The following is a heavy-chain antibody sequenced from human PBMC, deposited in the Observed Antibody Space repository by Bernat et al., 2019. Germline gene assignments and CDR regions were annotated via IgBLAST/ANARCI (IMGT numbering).Heavy chain of an antibody. J-gene: IGHJ3*02. D-gene: IGHD6-19*01. CDR1: GFTFSSYA. Sequence: QVQLVESGEGVVQPGRSLRLSCAASGFTFSSYAMHWVRQAPGKGLEWVAVISYDGSNKYYADSVKGRFTISRDNSKNTLYLQMNSLRAEDTAVYYCARDRDSSGWYSAFDIWGQGTMVTVSS. CDR3: ARDRDSSGWYSAFDI. V-gene: IGHV3-30-3*01. CDR2: ISYDGSNK.